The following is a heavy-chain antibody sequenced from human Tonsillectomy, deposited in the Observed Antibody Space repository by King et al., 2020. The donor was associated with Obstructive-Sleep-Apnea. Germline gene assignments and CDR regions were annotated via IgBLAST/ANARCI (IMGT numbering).Heavy chain of an antibody. CDR3: ARGTPPSVQLERRRAYNWFGP. J-gene: IGHJ5*02. CDR1: GGTFSSYA. V-gene: IGHV1-69*10. Sequence: VQLVQSGAEVMQPGSSVKVSCKASGGTFSSYAIRWVRQAPGQGLELMGGIIPILGLAIYAQRFQGRVTITADESTSTSYMYLSSLRSEDTAVYYCARGTPPSVQLERRRAYNWFGPWGQGTLVTVSS. CDR2: IIPILGLA. D-gene: IGHD1-1*01.